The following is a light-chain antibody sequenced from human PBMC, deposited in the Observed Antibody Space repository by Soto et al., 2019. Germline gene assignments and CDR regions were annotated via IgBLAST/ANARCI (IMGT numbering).Light chain of an antibody. CDR1: QSISSW. CDR3: HQYNSYPT. J-gene: IGKJ1*01. Sequence: DIQMTQSPSTLSASVGDRVTITCRASQSISSWLAWYQQKPGKAPKLLIYKASSLESGVPSRFSGSGSGTESTLTISSLQPDDFATYYCHQYNSYPTFGQGTKVEIK. CDR2: KAS. V-gene: IGKV1-5*03.